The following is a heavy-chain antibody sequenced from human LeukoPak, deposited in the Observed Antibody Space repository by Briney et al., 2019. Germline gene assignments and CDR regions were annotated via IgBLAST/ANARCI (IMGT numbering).Heavy chain of an antibody. CDR3: ARTPPYSNYFDY. V-gene: IGHV4-61*01. CDR1: GGSVSSVSYY. Sequence: SETLSLTCTVSGGSVSSVSYYWSWIRQPPGKGLEWIGYISYRGSTNYNPSLKSRVTISVDTSKNQFSLKLSSVTAADTAVYYCARTPPYSNYFDYWGQGTLVTVSS. CDR2: ISYRGST. J-gene: IGHJ4*02. D-gene: IGHD4-11*01.